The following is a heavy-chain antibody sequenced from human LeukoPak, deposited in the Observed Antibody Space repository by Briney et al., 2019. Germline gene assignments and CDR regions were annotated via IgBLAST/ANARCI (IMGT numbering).Heavy chain of an antibody. Sequence: GGSLRLSCVGAGFSNADYGMSWVRQVPGKGLEWVSGIDWSGQASEYTDSVKGRFIISRDNAENSLYLQMSSLRPEDTGLYYCARDLSATWYSLAFWGQGTLVTVSS. D-gene: IGHD2-15*01. V-gene: IGHV3-20*04. J-gene: IGHJ4*02. CDR2: IDWSGQAS. CDR1: GFSNADYG. CDR3: ARDLSATWYSLAF.